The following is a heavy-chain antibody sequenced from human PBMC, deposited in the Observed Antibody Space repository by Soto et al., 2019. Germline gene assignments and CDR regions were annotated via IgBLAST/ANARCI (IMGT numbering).Heavy chain of an antibody. CDR1: GGSISSYY. V-gene: IGHV4-59*01. D-gene: IGHD3-3*01. Sequence: SGTLSITCTVSGGSISSYYWSWIRQPPGKGLEWIGYIYYSGSTNYNPSLKSRVTISVDTSKNQFSLKLSSVTAADTAVYYCARVTYDFWSGYSPSGYYYYYNMDVWGKGTTVTVSS. CDR2: IYYSGST. J-gene: IGHJ6*03. CDR3: ARVTYDFWSGYSPSGYYYYYNMDV.